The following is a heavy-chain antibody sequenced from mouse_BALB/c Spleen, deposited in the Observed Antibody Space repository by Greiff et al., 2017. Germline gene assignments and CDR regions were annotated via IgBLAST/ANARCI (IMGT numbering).Heavy chain of an antibody. CDR2: ISYSGST. J-gene: IGHJ3*01. Sequence: DVKLVESGPGLVKPSQSLSLTCTVTGYSITSDYAWNWIRQFPGKKLEWMGYISYSGSTSYNPSLKSRISITRDTSKNQFFLQLNSVTTEDTATYYCARFTGTVFAYWGQGTLVTVSA. CDR3: ARFTGTVFAY. CDR1: GYSITSDYA. V-gene: IGHV3-2*02. D-gene: IGHD4-1*01.